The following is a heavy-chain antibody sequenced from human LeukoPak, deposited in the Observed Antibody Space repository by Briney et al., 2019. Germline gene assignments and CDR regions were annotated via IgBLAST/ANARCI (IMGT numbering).Heavy chain of an antibody. Sequence: PSETLSLTCTVSGGSISSSSYYWGWIRQPPGKGLEWIGSIYYSGSTYYNRSLKSRVTISVDTSKNQFSLKLSSVTAADTAVYYCARRGYCSSTSCYDYWGQGTLVTVSS. CDR3: ARRGYCSSTSCYDY. CDR2: IYYSGST. J-gene: IGHJ4*02. CDR1: GGSISSSSYY. V-gene: IGHV4-39*01. D-gene: IGHD2-2*01.